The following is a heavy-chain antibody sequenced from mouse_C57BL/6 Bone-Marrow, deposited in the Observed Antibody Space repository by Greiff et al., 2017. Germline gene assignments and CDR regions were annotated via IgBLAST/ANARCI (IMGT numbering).Heavy chain of an antibody. CDR3: ARGLFTTGPFDV. V-gene: IGHV1-55*01. J-gene: IGHJ1*03. CDR2: IYPGSGST. Sequence: VQLQQSGAELVKPGASVKMSCKASGYTFTSYWITWVKQRPGQGLEWIGDIYPGSGSTNYNEKFKSKATLTVDTSSSTAYMQLSSLTSEDSAVYYCARGLFTTGPFDVWGTGTTVTVSS. CDR1: GYTFTSYW. D-gene: IGHD1-1*01.